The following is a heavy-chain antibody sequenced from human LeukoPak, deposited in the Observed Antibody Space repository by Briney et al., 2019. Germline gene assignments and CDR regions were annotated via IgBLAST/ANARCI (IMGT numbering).Heavy chain of an antibody. CDR2: INHGGST. J-gene: IGHJ4*02. CDR3: AREVVDIVATTLSYFDY. CDR1: GGSFSGYY. V-gene: IGHV4-34*01. D-gene: IGHD5-12*01. Sequence: SETLSLTCAVYGGSFSGYYWSWIRQPPGKGLEWIGEINHGGSTNYNPSLKSRVTISVDTSKNQFSLKLSSVTAADTAVYYCAREVVDIVATTLSYFDYWGQGTLVTVSS.